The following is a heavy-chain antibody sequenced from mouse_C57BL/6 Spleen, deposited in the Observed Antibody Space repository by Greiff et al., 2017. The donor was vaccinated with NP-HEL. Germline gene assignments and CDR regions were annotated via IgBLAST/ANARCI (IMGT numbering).Heavy chain of an antibody. V-gene: IGHV5-17*01. CDR2: ISSGSSTI. CDR3: AREYYYAMDY. CDR1: GFTFSDYG. J-gene: IGHJ4*01. Sequence: EVKVVESGGGLVKPGGSLKLSCAASGFTFSDYGMHWVRQAPEKGLEWVAYISSGSSTIYYADTVKGRFTISRDNAKNTLFLQMTSLRSEDTAMYYCAREYYYAMDYWGQGTSVTVSS.